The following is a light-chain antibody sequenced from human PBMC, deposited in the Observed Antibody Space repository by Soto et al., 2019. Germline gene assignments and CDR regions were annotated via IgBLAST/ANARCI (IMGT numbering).Light chain of an antibody. CDR2: EDN. CDR1: SGSIASNY. V-gene: IGLV6-57*01. Sequence: NFMLTQPHSVSESPGKTVTISCTRSSGSIASNYVQWYQQRPGSSPTTVIYEDNQRPSGVPDRFSGSIDSSSNSASLTISGLKTEDEADYSCQSYDSSNQGFGGGTKLTVL. J-gene: IGLJ2*01. CDR3: QSYDSSNQG.